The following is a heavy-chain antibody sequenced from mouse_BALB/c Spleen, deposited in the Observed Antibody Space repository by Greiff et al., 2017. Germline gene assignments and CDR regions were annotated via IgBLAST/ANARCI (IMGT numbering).Heavy chain of an antibody. CDR1: GYTFTSYW. J-gene: IGHJ4*01. CDR2: INPSNGRT. Sequence: QVQLQQPGAELVKPGASVKLSCKASGYTFTSYWMHWVKQRPGQGLEWIGEINPSNGRTNYNEKFKSKATLTVDKSSSTAYMQLSSLTSEDSAVYYCARRYYYGSSYHVPYAMDYWGQGTSVTVSS. CDR3: ARRYYYGSSYHVPYAMDY. V-gene: IGHV1S81*02. D-gene: IGHD1-1*01.